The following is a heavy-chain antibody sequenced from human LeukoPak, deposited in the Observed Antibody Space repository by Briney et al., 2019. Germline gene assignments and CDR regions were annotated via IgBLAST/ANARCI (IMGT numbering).Heavy chain of an antibody. D-gene: IGHD6-19*01. CDR3: ARAPSIAVAPFDY. J-gene: IGHJ4*02. CDR1: GESLNGHY. V-gene: IGHV4-34*09. Sequence: SETLSLTCAVYGESLNGHYWSWIRQSPGKGLEWIGYIYYSGSTYYNPSLKSRVTISVDTSKNQFSLKLSSVTAADTAVYYCARAPSIAVAPFDYWGQGTLVTVSS. CDR2: IYYSGST.